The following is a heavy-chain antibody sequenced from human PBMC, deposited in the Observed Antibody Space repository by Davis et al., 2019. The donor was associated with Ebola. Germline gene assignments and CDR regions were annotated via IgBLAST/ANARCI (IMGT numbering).Heavy chain of an antibody. V-gene: IGHV3-23*01. CDR2: ICGSGGST. CDR1: GFTFSSYA. Sequence: GESLKISCAASGFTFSSYAMSWVRQAPGKGLEWVSAICGSGGSTYYADSVKGRFTISRDNSKNTLYLQMSSLRAEDTAVYYCVKEEGRYCSSTSCYQYYFDYWGQGTLVTVSS. D-gene: IGHD2-2*01. CDR3: VKEEGRYCSSTSCYQYYFDY. J-gene: IGHJ4*02.